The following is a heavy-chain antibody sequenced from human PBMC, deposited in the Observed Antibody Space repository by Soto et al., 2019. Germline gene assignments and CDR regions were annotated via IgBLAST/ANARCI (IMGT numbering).Heavy chain of an antibody. CDR2: IKDDGSEK. V-gene: IGHV3-7*05. CDR3: ARDWGTPGRGSAVCYYYHYGMDV. Sequence: EVQLVESGGGLVQPGGSLRLSCLASEFTFNTYWMNWVRQAPGRGLEWVANIKDDGSEKNYVDSVKGRFTISRDNAKNSLYLQINSLRGEDTAVYFCARDWGTPGRGSAVCYYYHYGMDVWGQGTTVTVSS. CDR1: EFTFNTYW. J-gene: IGHJ6*02. D-gene: IGHD6-19*01.